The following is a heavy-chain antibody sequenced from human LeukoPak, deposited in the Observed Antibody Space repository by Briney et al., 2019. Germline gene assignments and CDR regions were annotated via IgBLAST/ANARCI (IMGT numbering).Heavy chain of an antibody. CDR1: GFTFDDYA. CDR3: AKDEDVNSSRRGLWLSRFGSNNLFQH. CDR2: ISWNSGSI. D-gene: IGHD6-19*01. Sequence: GRSLRLSCAASGFTFDDYAMHWVRQAPGKGLEWVSGISWNSGSIGYADSVKGRFTISRDNAKNSLYLQMNSLRAEDTVLYYCAKDEDVNSSRRGLWLSRFGSNNLFQHWGQGTLVTVSS. J-gene: IGHJ1*01. V-gene: IGHV3-9*01.